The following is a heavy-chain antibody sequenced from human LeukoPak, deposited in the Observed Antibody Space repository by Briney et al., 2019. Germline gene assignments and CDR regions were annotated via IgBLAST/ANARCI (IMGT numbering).Heavy chain of an antibody. CDR3: ARAPLYSGYDLTIDF. J-gene: IGHJ4*02. CDR2: INPNGGST. Sequence: WASVRVSCKASGYILTIYYMHCVRPAPGQGLWWMGLINPNGGSTTYAQKFQGRVIMTRDTSTSTVYMELSSLRSEDTAVYYCARAPLYSGYDLTIDFWGQGSLVTVSS. D-gene: IGHD5-12*01. CDR1: GYILTIYY. V-gene: IGHV1-46*01.